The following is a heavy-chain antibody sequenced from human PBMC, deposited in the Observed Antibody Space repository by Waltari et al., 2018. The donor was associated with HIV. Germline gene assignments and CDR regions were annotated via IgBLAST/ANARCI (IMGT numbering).Heavy chain of an antibody. CDR3: ARVKLHAPEV. CDR1: GFSLTTRGMC. J-gene: IGHJ3*01. CDR2: IDWEGDK. V-gene: IGHV2-70*13. D-gene: IGHD2-2*01. Sequence: QVTLRESGPALVKPTKTLTLTCTFSGFSLTTRGMCVTWIRQSPGRPLEWLAQIDWEGDKRYRKTRLTSARDGAKNQGGLTGANLNPLESCNYFCARVKLHAPEVWGQGTVGTGSS.